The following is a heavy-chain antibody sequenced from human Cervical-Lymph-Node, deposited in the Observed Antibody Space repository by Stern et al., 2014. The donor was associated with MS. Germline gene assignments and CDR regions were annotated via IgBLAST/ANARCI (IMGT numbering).Heavy chain of an antibody. CDR1: GGSISSYY. CDR2: IYYSGST. D-gene: IGHD5-12*01. V-gene: IGHV4-59*01. CDR3: AREGSGSYYYYYGMDV. J-gene: IGHJ6*02. Sequence: QVQLQESGPGLVKPSETLSLTCTVSGGSISSYYWSWIRQPPGKGLEWIGYIYYSGSTNYNPSLKSRVTISVDTSKNQFSLKLSSVTAADTAVYYCAREGSGSYYYYYGMDVWGQGTTVTVSS.